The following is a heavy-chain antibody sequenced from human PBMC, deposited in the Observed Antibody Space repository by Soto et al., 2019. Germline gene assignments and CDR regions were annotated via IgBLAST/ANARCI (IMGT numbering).Heavy chain of an antibody. D-gene: IGHD6-6*01. CDR3: TTDLYSSSSKGLDAFDI. CDR2: IKSKTDGGTT. V-gene: IGHV3-15*01. J-gene: IGHJ3*02. CDR1: GFTFSNAW. Sequence: PGGSLRLSCAASGFTFSNAWMSWVRQAPGKGLEWVGRIKSKTDGGTTDYAAPVKGRFTISRDDSKNTLYLQMNSLKTEDTAVYYCTTDLYSSSSKGLDAFDIWGQGTMVTV.